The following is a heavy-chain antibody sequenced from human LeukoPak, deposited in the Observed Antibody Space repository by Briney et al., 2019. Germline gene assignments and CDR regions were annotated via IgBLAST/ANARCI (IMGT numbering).Heavy chain of an antibody. Sequence: SGGSLRLSCAASGFTFSSYAMSWVRQAPGKGLEWVSAISGSGGTTYYADSVKGRFSISRDNFKNTLYLQMNSLRVEDTAVYYCAKDLCWSYDSSGYQDYWGQGTLVTVSS. V-gene: IGHV3-23*01. CDR1: GFTFSSYA. CDR2: ISGSGGTT. CDR3: AKDLCWSYDSSGYQDY. D-gene: IGHD3-22*01. J-gene: IGHJ4*02.